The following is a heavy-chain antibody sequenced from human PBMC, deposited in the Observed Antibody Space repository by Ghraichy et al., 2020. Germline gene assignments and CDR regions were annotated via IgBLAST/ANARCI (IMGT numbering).Heavy chain of an antibody. CDR1: GFLFSSYA. D-gene: IGHD4-17*01. J-gene: IGHJ3*01. V-gene: IGHV3-64D*06. CDR3: VKDRDYGVYVGYGAFGV. Sequence: GGSLRLSCSASGFLFSSYAMHWVRQAPGKGLEYVLAITSNGDSTYYADSVKGRFTISRDNSKNTLYLQMSSLRADDTAVYYCVKDRDYGVYVGYGAFGVWAQGTKVTVSP. CDR2: ITSNGDST.